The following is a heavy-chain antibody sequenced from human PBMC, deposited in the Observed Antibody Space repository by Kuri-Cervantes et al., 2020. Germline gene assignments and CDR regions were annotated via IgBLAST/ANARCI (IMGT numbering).Heavy chain of an antibody. D-gene: IGHD3-22*01. Sequence: GGSLRLSCTMSRFSFDTYAMSWIRQAPGQGLEWVSSISGSGSITYYADSMNGRLTISRDNSKRMLFLQMNSLRVEDTAIYYCAKDGHYDNSGHYCDAFHVWGQGTLVTVSS. V-gene: IGHV3-23*01. J-gene: IGHJ3*01. CDR3: AKDGHYDNSGHYCDAFHV. CDR1: RFSFDTYA. CDR2: ISGSGSIT.